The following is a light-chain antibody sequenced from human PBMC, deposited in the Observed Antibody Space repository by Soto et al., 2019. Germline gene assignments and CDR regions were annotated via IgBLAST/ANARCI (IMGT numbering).Light chain of an antibody. CDR2: GAS. V-gene: IGKV3-20*01. CDR1: QSVSSS. Sequence: EILLTQYPGTLSLSPGERATLSWGASQSVSSSLAWYQQKTGQAPRLLISGASSRATGIPDRLSGSGSETDFTLTISRLETEDFAVYYCQQYGNSPQTFGQGTKVDIK. J-gene: IGKJ1*01. CDR3: QQYGNSPQT.